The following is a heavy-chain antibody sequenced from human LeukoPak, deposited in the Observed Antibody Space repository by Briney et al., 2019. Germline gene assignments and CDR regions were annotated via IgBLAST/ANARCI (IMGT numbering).Heavy chain of an antibody. Sequence: GGSLRLFCAASGFTSSSYWMSWVRQAPGKGLEWVANIQQGGSAKYYMDSVKGRFTISRDDAKSSLYLQMNSLRAEDTAVYFCARIRGDGSTFEYWGQGTPVTVSS. CDR2: IQQGGSAK. V-gene: IGHV3-7*01. D-gene: IGHD5-24*01. J-gene: IGHJ4*02. CDR1: GFTSSSYW. CDR3: ARIRGDGSTFEY.